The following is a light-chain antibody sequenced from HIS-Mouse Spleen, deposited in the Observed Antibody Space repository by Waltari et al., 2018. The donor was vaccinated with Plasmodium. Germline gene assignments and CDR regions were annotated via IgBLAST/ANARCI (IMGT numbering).Light chain of an antibody. CDR3: QQYYSYPPSIT. CDR2: AAS. V-gene: IGKV1-8*01. J-gene: IGKJ5*01. Sequence: AIRMTQSPSSFSASTGDRVTITFRASQGISSYLAWYQQKPGNAPKLLIYAASTLQSGVPSRFSGSGSGTDFTLTISCLQSEDFATYYCQQYYSYPPSITFGQGTRLEIK. CDR1: QGISSY.